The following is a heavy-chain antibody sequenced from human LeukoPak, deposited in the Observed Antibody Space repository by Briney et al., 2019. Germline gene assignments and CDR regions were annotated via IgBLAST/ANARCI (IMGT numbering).Heavy chain of an antibody. V-gene: IGHV1-2*02. CDR2: INPNSGGT. Sequence: GASVKVSCKASGYTFTGYYMHWVRQAPGQGLEWMGWINPNSGGTNYAQKFQGRVTMTRDTSISTAYMELSRLRSDDTAVYYCARGGNRITMIVPFDYWGQGTLVTVSS. D-gene: IGHD3-22*01. J-gene: IGHJ4*02. CDR1: GYTFTGYY. CDR3: ARGGNRITMIVPFDY.